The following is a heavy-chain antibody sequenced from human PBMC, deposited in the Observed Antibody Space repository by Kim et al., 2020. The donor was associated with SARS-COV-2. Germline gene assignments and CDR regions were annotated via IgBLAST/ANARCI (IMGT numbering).Heavy chain of an antibody. CDR2: IYYSGST. D-gene: IGHD6-13*01. CDR1: GGSVSSGSYY. CDR3: ARDQVHCGSSSWYCYY. Sequence: SETLSLTCTVSGGSVSSGSYYWSWIRQPPGKGLEWIGYIYYSGSTNYNPSLKSRVTISVDTSKNQFSLKLSSVTAADTAVYYCARDQVHCGSSSWYCYY. V-gene: IGHV4-61*01. J-gene: IGHJ6*01.